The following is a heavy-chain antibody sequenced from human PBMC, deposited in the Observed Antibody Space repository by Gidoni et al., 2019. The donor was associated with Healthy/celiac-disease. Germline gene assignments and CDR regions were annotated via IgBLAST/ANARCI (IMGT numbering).Heavy chain of an antibody. CDR1: GFTFSSYE. CDR3: ARDAKSYNYYYGMDV. J-gene: IGHJ6*02. V-gene: IGHV3-48*03. D-gene: IGHD3-10*01. Sequence: EVQLVESGGGLVQPGGSLRLSCAASGFTFSSYEMNWVRQAPGKGLEWVSYISSSGSTIYYADSVKGRFTISRDNAKNSLYLQMNSLRAEDTAVYYCARDAKSYNYYYGMDVWGQGTTVTVSS. CDR2: ISSSGSTI.